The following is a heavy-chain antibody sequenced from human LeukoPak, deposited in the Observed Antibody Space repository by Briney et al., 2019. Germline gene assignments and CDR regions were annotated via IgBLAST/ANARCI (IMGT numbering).Heavy chain of an antibody. CDR3: ARGKGDY. V-gene: IGHV1-69*04. CDR2: IIPIVDIP. Sequence: GASVKVSCKASGGTFNNYAISWVRQAPGRGLEWMGRIIPIVDIPNYARKFQGRVTISADKSTSTVYMELSSLRSEDTAVYYCARGKGDYWGQGTLVTVSS. J-gene: IGHJ4*02. CDR1: GGTFNNYA.